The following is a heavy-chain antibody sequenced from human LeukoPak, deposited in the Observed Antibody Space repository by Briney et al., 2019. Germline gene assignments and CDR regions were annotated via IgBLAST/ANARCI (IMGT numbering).Heavy chain of an antibody. D-gene: IGHD2-2*01. V-gene: IGHV6-1*01. J-gene: IGHJ4*02. CDR3: ARGRDVVVVPAADFDY. Sequence: SQTLSLTCAISGDSVSRNNVAWNWIRQSPSRGVEWLGRTYYRSNWYNEYAVSVGSRITINPDTSKNQFSLQLNSVTPEDTAVYYCARGRDVVVVPAADFDYWGQGILVTVSS. CDR1: GDSVSRNNVA. CDR2: TYYRSNWYN.